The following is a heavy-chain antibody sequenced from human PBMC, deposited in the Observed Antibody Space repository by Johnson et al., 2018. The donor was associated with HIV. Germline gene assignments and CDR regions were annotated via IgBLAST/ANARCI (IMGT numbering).Heavy chain of an antibody. J-gene: IGHJ3*02. Sequence: QVQLVESGGGVVQPGGSLRLSCAASGFTFSSYAMHWVRQAPGKGLEWVAVISYDGSNKYYADSVKGRFTISRDNSKNTLYLQMNSLRTEDTAMYYCAKSGRSLWGVNSHDAFDIWGQGTMVTVSS. V-gene: IGHV3-30-3*02. CDR2: ISYDGSNK. CDR3: AKSGRSLWGVNSHDAFDI. D-gene: IGHD1-26*01. CDR1: GFTFSSYA.